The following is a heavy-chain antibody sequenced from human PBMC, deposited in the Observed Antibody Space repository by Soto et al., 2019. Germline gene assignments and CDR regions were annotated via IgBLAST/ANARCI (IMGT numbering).Heavy chain of an antibody. CDR2: INPNSGGT. CDR1: GYTFTGYY. CDR3: ARDIGGAARAIDY. Sequence: ASVRVSCKASGYTFTGYYMHWVRQAPGQGLEWMGWINPNSGGTNYEQKFQGRVTMTRDTSISTAYMELSRLRSDDTDVYYCARDIGGAARAIDYWGQGTLVTVS. D-gene: IGHD6-6*01. V-gene: IGHV1-2*02. J-gene: IGHJ4*02.